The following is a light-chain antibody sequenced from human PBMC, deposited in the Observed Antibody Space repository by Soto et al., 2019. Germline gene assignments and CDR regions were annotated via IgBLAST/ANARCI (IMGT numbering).Light chain of an antibody. CDR2: GAS. CDR1: QSISDT. V-gene: IGKV3-15*01. Sequence: EIVMTQSPATLSASPGGRATLSCRASQSISDTLAWYQQKPGQAPRLLIYGASKRATGFPARFSGSGSGTEFALTISSLQPEDVATYYCQQGNDFPRTFGQGTKVDIK. CDR3: QQGNDFPRT. J-gene: IGKJ1*01.